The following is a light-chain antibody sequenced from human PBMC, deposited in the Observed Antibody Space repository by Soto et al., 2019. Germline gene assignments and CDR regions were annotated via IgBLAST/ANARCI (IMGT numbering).Light chain of an antibody. CDR3: AAWDNSLSGPV. J-gene: IGLJ2*01. V-gene: IGLV1-47*01. CDR2: RND. CDR1: SSNIGSNY. Sequence: QSVLTQPPSASGTPGQGVTISCSGSSSNIGSNYVYWYLQLPGTAPKLLIYRNDQRPSGVPDRFSGSKSGTSASLAISGLRPEDESDYYCAAWDNSLSGPVFGGGTKLTVL.